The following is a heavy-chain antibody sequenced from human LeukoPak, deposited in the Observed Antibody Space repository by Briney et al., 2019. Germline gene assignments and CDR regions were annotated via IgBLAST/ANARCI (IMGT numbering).Heavy chain of an antibody. CDR1: GYTFTGYY. D-gene: IGHD2-2*01. J-gene: IGHJ4*02. CDR2: INPNTGGT. V-gene: IGHV1-2*02. Sequence: GASVKVSCRASGYTFTGYYIHWVRQAPGQGLEWMGWINPNTGGTNYAQNFQGRVTMTRGTSITTAYMELSSLMPDDTAVYYCARDSCSLSSCPFFGYWGQGALVTVSS. CDR3: ARDSCSLSSCPFFGY.